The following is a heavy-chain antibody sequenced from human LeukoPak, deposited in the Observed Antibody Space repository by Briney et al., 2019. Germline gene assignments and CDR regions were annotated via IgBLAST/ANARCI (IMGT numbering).Heavy chain of an antibody. Sequence: GGSLRLSCTASGFTVSSSYMSWVRQAPGKGLEWVANIKQDESEIYYVDSVKGRFTISRDNAENSLYLQMNSLRAEDTAVYYCARDIGAWSAYWGQGTLVTVSS. J-gene: IGHJ4*02. CDR3: ARDIGAWSAY. CDR1: GFTVSSSY. CDR2: IKQDESEI. D-gene: IGHD6-19*01. V-gene: IGHV3-7*01.